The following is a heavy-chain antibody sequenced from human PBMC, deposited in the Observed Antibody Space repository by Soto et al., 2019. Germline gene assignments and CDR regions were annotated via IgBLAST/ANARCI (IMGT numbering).Heavy chain of an antibody. D-gene: IGHD3-22*01. J-gene: IGHJ4*02. CDR3: ARGGESHNSDYYYFGL. CDR2: FGSSGDT. Sequence: GGSLRLSCAASGFTFSSYDMHWVRQVTGKGLEWVSTFGSSGDTYYPGSLKGRFTISRENAKNSLYLQMNSLRAEDTAVYYCARGGESHNSDYYYFGLWSQGTLVTVSS. CDR1: GFTFSSYD. V-gene: IGHV3-13*04.